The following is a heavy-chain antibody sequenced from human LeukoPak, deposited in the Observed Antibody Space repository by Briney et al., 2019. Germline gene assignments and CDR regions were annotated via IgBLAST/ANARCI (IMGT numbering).Heavy chain of an antibody. V-gene: IGHV4-59*11. Sequence: SETLSLTCTVSGGSISSHYWSWIRQPPGKGLEWIGYIYYSGTTNYNPSLKSRVTISVDTSKNQFSLKLSSVTAADTAVYYCARESSGWYNYWGQGTLVTVSS. J-gene: IGHJ4*02. CDR2: IYYSGTT. CDR3: ARESSGWYNY. CDR1: GGSISSHY. D-gene: IGHD6-19*01.